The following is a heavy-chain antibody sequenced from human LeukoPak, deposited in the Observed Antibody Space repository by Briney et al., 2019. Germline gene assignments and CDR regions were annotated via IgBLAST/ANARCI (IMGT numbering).Heavy chain of an antibody. V-gene: IGHV3-48*01. Sequence: GGSLRLSCAASGFTFSSYSMNWVRQAPGKGLEWVSYISSSSSTIYYADSVKGQFTISRDNAKNSLYLQMNSLRAEDTAVYYCASAYYYDSSGPLTGYWGQGTPVTVSS. CDR2: ISSSSSTI. CDR1: GFTFSSYS. CDR3: ASAYYYDSSGPLTGY. J-gene: IGHJ4*02. D-gene: IGHD3-22*01.